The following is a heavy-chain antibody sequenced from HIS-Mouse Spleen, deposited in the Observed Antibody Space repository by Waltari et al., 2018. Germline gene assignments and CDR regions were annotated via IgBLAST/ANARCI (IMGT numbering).Heavy chain of an antibody. Sequence: QVQLQQWGAGLLKPSETLSLTFAVYGGSFSGYYWSWVRLPPGKGLEWIGEINHSGSTNYNPSLKSRVTISVDTSKNQFSLKLSSVTAADTAVYYCAREIPYSSSWYDWYFDLWGRGTLVTVSS. CDR1: GGSFSGYY. CDR2: INHSGST. V-gene: IGHV4-34*01. D-gene: IGHD6-13*01. CDR3: AREIPYSSSWYDWYFDL. J-gene: IGHJ2*01.